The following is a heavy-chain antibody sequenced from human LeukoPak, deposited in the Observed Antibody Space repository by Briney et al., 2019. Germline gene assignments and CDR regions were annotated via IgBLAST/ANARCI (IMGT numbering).Heavy chain of an antibody. CDR2: IYYTGST. D-gene: IGHD3-3*01. Sequence: SETLSLTCTVSGGSISNYYWSWIRQPPGKGLEWIGYIYYTGSTNYNPSLKSRVTMSVDTSKNQFSLKLSSVTAADTAVYYCARYDFNKFFDYWGQGTLVTVSS. CDR1: GGSISNYY. J-gene: IGHJ4*02. V-gene: IGHV4-59*01. CDR3: ARYDFNKFFDY.